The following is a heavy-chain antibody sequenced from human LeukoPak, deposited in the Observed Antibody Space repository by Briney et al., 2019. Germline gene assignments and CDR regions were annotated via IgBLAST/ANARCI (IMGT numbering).Heavy chain of an antibody. Sequence: GGSLRHSCAASGFTFSSHAMSWVRQAPGKGLEWVSVISGSGGSTYYADSVKGRFTISRDNFQNTLYLQMNSLRGEDTAVYYCAKSVSSSGGDYYYGMDVWGQGTTVTVSS. D-gene: IGHD3-10*01. V-gene: IGHV3-23*01. J-gene: IGHJ6*02. CDR3: AKSVSSSGGDYYYGMDV. CDR1: GFTFSSHA. CDR2: ISGSGGST.